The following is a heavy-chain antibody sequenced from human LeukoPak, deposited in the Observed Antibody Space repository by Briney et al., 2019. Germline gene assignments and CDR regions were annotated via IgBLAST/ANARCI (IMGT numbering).Heavy chain of an antibody. Sequence: PGRSLRLSCAASGFTFSSYAMSWVRQAPGKGLEWVSAISGSGGSTYYADSVKGRFTISRDNSKNTLYLQMNSLRAEDTAVYYCARDTYYYDSSGSYYFDYWGQGTLVTVSS. CDR2: ISGSGGST. CDR1: GFTFSSYA. CDR3: ARDTYYYDSSGSYYFDY. V-gene: IGHV3-23*01. J-gene: IGHJ4*02. D-gene: IGHD3-22*01.